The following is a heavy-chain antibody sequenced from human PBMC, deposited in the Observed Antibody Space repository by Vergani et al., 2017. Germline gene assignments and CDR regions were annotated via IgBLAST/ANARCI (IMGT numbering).Heavy chain of an antibody. Sequence: EVQLLESGGGLVQPGGSLRLSCAASGFTFSSYWMSWVRQAPGKGLEWVANIKQDGSEKYYVDSVKGRFTISRDNAKNSLYLQMNSLRAEDTAVYYCASQDPTYGYYYYYYMDVWGKGTTVTVSS. CDR2: IKQDGSEK. J-gene: IGHJ6*03. CDR1: GFTFSSYW. V-gene: IGHV3-7*01. D-gene: IGHD3-16*01. CDR3: ASQDPTYGYYYYYYMDV.